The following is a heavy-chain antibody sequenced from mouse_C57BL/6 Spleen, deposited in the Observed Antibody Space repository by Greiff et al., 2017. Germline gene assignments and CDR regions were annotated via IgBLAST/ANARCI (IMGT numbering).Heavy chain of an antibody. V-gene: IGHV1-55*01. Sequence: QVHVKQSGAELVKPGASVKMSCKASGYTFTSYWITWVKQRPGQGLEWIGDIYPGSGSTNYNEKFKSKATLTVDTSSSTAYMQLSSLTSEDSAVYYCARSNWGYWGQGTTLTVSS. J-gene: IGHJ2*01. D-gene: IGHD4-1*01. CDR3: ARSNWGY. CDR2: IYPGSGST. CDR1: GYTFTSYW.